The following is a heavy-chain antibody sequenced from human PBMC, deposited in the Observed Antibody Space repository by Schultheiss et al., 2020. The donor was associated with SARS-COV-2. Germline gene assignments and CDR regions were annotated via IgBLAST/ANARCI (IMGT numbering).Heavy chain of an antibody. J-gene: IGHJ3*02. V-gene: IGHV1-2*02. Sequence: ASVKVSCKASGGTFSSYAISWVRQAPGQGLEWMGGINPNSGGTNYAQKFQGRVTMTRDTSISTAYMELSSLRSEDTAVYYCARGIAAAGTDAFDIWGQGTMVTVSS. D-gene: IGHD6-13*01. CDR3: ARGIAAAGTDAFDI. CDR2: INPNSGGT. CDR1: GGTFSSYA.